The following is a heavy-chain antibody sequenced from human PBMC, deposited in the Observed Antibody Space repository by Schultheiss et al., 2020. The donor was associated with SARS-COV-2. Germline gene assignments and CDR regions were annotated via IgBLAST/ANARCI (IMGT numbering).Heavy chain of an antibody. CDR1: GFTVSSNH. D-gene: IGHD1-26*01. CDR3: AREMGATDN. Sequence: GGSLRFSCAPSGFTVSSNHMTWVRQAPGKGLEWVSFIHSGGSTSYADSVKGRFTISRDNSRNTVSLQMNSLRVEDTAVYYCAREMGATDNWGQGTRVTVSS. J-gene: IGHJ4*02. CDR2: IHSGGST. V-gene: IGHV3-66*01.